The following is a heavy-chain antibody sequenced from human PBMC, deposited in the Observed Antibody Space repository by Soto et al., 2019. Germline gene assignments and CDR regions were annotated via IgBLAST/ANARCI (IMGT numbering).Heavy chain of an antibody. Sequence: PXGSLRLSCSASGFTFSSYWMSWVRQAPGKGLEWVANIKQDGSEKYYVDSVKGRFTISRDNAKNSLYLQMNSLRAEDTAVYYCARSLYGIDAFDIWGQGTMVTVSS. J-gene: IGHJ3*02. CDR1: GFTFSSYW. V-gene: IGHV3-7*01. CDR2: IKQDGSEK. CDR3: ARSLYGIDAFDI. D-gene: IGHD4-17*01.